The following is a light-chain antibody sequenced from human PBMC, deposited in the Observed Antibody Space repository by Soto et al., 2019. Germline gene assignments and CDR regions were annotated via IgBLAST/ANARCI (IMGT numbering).Light chain of an antibody. J-gene: IGKJ1*01. CDR1: QSVSSN. CDR3: QQYTTWSRT. V-gene: IGKV3-15*01. CDR2: GAS. Sequence: EIGMTQSPDTLSVSPGERATLSCRASQSVSSNLAWYQQKPGQAPRLLIYGASTRATGVPARFSGSGSGTEFTLTISSLQSADFAVYYCQQYTTWSRTFGQGTKVEIK.